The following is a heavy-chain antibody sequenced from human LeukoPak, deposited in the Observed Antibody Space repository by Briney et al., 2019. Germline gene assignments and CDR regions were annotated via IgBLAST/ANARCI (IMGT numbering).Heavy chain of an antibody. V-gene: IGHV1-46*01. J-gene: IGHJ4*02. D-gene: IGHD1-26*01. CDR3: ARWGGVIVGATGGDY. Sequence: GASVKVSCKASGYTFTSYYMHWVRQAPGQGLEWMGIINPSGGSTSYAQKFQGRVTMTRDTSTSTVYMELSSLRSEDTAVYYCARWGGVIVGATGGDYWGQGTLVTVSS. CDR2: INPSGGST. CDR1: GYTFTSYY.